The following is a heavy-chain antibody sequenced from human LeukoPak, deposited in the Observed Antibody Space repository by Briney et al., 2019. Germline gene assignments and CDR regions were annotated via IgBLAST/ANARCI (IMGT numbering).Heavy chain of an antibody. CDR2: INTNTGNP. Sequence: ASVKVSCKASGGTFSSYAISWVRQAPGQGLEWMGWINTNTGNPTYAQGFTGRFVFSLDTSVSTAYLQISSLKTEDTAVYYCARDGGSWPFDYWGQGTLVTVSS. V-gene: IGHV7-4-1*02. D-gene: IGHD6-13*01. J-gene: IGHJ4*02. CDR1: GGTFSSYA. CDR3: ARDGGSWPFDY.